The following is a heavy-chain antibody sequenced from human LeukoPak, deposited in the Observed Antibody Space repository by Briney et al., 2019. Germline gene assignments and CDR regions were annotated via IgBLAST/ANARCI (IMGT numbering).Heavy chain of an antibody. D-gene: IGHD3-16*02. CDR2: ISGSGDST. J-gene: IGHJ4*02. V-gene: IGHV3-23*01. CDR3: AKSLYGGCDY. Sequence: GGSLRLSCAASGFTFSSYAMSWVRQAPGKGLEWVSAISGSGDSTYYADSVKGRFTIFRDNSKNTVYLQMNSLRVEDTAVYYCAKSLYGGCDYWGQGTVVTVSS. CDR1: GFTFSSYA.